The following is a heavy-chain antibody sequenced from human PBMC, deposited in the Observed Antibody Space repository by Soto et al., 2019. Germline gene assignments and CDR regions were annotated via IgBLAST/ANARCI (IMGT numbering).Heavy chain of an antibody. J-gene: IGHJ4*02. CDR3: ARERTFTMVRGFDY. Sequence: QVQLVESGGGVVQPGRSLRLSCAASGFTFSSYAMHWVRQAPGKGLEWVAVISYDGSNKYYADSVKGRFTISRDNSKNTLYLQMNSLRAEDTAVCYCARERTFTMVRGFDYWGQGTLVTVSS. CDR2: ISYDGSNK. D-gene: IGHD3-10*01. V-gene: IGHV3-30-3*01. CDR1: GFTFSSYA.